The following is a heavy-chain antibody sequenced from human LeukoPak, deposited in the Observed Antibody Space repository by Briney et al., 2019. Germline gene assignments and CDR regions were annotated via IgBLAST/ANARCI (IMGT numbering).Heavy chain of an antibody. Sequence: GGSLRLSCAASGFTFSGYSMNWVRQAPGKGLEWVSSITSSPSYIYYADSVKGRFTISRDNAKNSLYLQMNSLRAEDTALYYCAKALYVVTGPLDYWGQGTLVTVSS. V-gene: IGHV3-21*04. D-gene: IGHD2-21*02. CDR2: ITSSPSYI. CDR1: GFTFSGYS. J-gene: IGHJ4*02. CDR3: AKALYVVTGPLDY.